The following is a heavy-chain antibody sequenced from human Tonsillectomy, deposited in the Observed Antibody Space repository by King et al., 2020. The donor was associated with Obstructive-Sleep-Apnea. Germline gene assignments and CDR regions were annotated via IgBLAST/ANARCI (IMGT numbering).Heavy chain of an antibody. CDR1: GGSISSYY. V-gene: IGHV4-59*01. Sequence: VQLQESGPGLVKPSETLSLTCTVSGGSISSYYWSWLRQPPGKGLEWIGYIYYSGSTNYNPSLKSRVTISVDTSKNQFSLKLSSVTAADTAVYYCARGRRYFDFWGQGTLVTVSS. CDR3: ARGRRYFDF. J-gene: IGHJ4*02. CDR2: IYYSGST.